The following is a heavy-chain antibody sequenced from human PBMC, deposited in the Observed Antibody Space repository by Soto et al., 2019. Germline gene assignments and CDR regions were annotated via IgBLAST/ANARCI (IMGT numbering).Heavy chain of an antibody. J-gene: IGHJ4*02. CDR3: ARFVRHQLPTIDY. CDR2: MNPSNGDT. V-gene: IGHV1-8*01. CDR1: GYTFTNYD. D-gene: IGHD1-26*01. Sequence: ASVKVSCKASGYTFTNYDINWVRQATGQGLEWMGWMNPSNGDTGYAQKFQGRVTMTRDTSISTAYMELSSLTSADTAVYYCARFVRHQLPTIDYWGQGALVTVSS.